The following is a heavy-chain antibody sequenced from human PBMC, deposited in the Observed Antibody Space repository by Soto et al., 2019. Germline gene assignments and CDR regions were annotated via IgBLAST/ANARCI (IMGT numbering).Heavy chain of an antibody. D-gene: IGHD3-16*01. CDR2: IYTDGGT. J-gene: IGHJ4*02. CDR3: ARDNSMLGAPFHY. Sequence: LRLSCAASGFTVSSNSMSLVRQAPVKGLEWVSLIYTDGGTYYGDSVKGRFTISRDTSKNTLSLQMTSLRADDTAVYYCARDNSMLGAPFHYWGQGTLVTVSS. CDR1: GFTVSSNS. V-gene: IGHV3-53*01.